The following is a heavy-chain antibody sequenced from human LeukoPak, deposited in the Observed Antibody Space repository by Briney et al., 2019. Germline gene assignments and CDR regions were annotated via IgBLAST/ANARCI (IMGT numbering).Heavy chain of an antibody. CDR2: ISGSGGST. J-gene: IGHJ4*02. CDR3: AKAIGRDSTILFDY. D-gene: IGHD2/OR15-2a*01. CDR1: GFTFSDYY. Sequence: GGSLRLSCAASGFTFSDYYMSWVRQAPGKGLEWVSSISGSGGSTYYADSVKGRLTISRDNSKNTLFLQINSLRAEDTALYYCAKAIGRDSTILFDYWGQGTLVTVSS. V-gene: IGHV3-23*01.